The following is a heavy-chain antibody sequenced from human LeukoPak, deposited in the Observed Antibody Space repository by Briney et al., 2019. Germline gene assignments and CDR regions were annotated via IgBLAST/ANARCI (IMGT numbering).Heavy chain of an antibody. CDR2: IGDSGAT. D-gene: IGHD6-13*01. J-gene: IGHJ4*02. Sequence: GGSLRLSCAASGFIFNNCALSWVRRAPGKGLEWVSTIGDSGATYYADSAKGRFTISRDNSKNTLYLQMNSLRSEDTAVYYCATDSSKSWFDYWGQGTLVTVSS. CDR1: GFIFNNCA. V-gene: IGHV3-23*01. CDR3: ATDSSKSWFDY.